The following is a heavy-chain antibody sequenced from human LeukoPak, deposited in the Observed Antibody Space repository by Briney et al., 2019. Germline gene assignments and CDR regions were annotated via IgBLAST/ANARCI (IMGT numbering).Heavy chain of an antibody. CDR2: INSDGSST. Sequence: GGSLRLSCAASGFTFSSYWMHWVRQAPGKGLVWVSRINSDGSSTSYADSVKGRFTISRDNAKNTLYLQMNSLRAEDTAVYYCATYSSSNGREFQYWGQGTLVTVSS. CDR3: ATYSSSNGREFQY. V-gene: IGHV3-74*01. CDR1: GFTFSSYW. J-gene: IGHJ1*01. D-gene: IGHD2-2*01.